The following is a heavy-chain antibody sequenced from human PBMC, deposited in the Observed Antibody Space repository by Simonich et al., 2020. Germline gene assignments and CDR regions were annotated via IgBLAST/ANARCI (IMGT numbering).Heavy chain of an antibody. D-gene: IGHD3-10*01. Sequence: EVQLVESGGGLVQPGGSLKLSCAASGFTFSGSAMHWVRQASGKGLEWVGRIRSKAKSYAKAYAASVKGRFTISRDDSKNTAYLQMNSLKTEDTAVYYCTRFDYYGSGSYYFDYWGQGTLVTVSS. V-gene: IGHV3-73*02. J-gene: IGHJ4*02. CDR3: TRFDYYGSGSYYFDY. CDR1: GFTFSGSA. CDR2: IRSKAKSYAK.